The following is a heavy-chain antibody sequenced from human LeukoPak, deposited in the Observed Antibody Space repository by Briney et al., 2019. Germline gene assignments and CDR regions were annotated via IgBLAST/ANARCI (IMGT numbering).Heavy chain of an antibody. CDR1: VYSSISYW. D-gene: IGHD3-10*01. Sequence: GESLKISRKGSVYSSISYWIGWVRQMPRQRLEGMEIIYLCDADTRYSTSFQGQVVISADKSISTAYLQWSSLKASDSAMYYCATNTMFRGIHAFDFWGQGTMVTVSS. CDR3: ATNTMFRGIHAFDF. CDR2: IYLCDADT. J-gene: IGHJ3*01. V-gene: IGHV5-51*01.